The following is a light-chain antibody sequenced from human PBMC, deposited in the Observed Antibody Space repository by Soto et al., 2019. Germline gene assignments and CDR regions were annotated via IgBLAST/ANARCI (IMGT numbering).Light chain of an antibody. J-gene: IGKJ5*01. Sequence: EIVLTQSPGTLSLSPGERATLSCRATQSVINNYLAWYQQKPGQAPRLLIYGASSRATGIPDRFSGSGSGTDFTLTISRLEPEDFALYYCQQYATSPITFGQGTRLEIK. CDR1: QSVINNY. CDR2: GAS. V-gene: IGKV3-20*01. CDR3: QQYATSPIT.